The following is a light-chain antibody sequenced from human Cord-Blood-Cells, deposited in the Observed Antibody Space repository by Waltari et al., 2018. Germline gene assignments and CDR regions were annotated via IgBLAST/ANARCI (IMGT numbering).Light chain of an antibody. CDR1: SSDFGRFNL. J-gene: IGLJ2*01. Sequence: QSALTQPASVSGSPGQSITLSCTGTSSDFGRFNLVSWYQQHPGKAPKLMIYQGSKRPSGVSNRFSGSKSGNTASLTISGLQAEDEADYYCCSYAGSSTYVVFGGGTKLTVL. V-gene: IGLV2-23*01. CDR3: CSYAGSSTYVV. CDR2: QGS.